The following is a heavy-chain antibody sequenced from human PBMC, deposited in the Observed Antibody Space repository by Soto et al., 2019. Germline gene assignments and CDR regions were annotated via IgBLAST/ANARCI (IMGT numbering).Heavy chain of an antibody. CDR1: GGTFSSYA. CDR3: ATYSGSYDLCY. V-gene: IGHV1-69*13. Sequence: RASVKVSCKASGGTFSSYAISWVRQAPGQGLEWMGGIIPIFGTANYAQKFHGRVTITADESTSTAYMELSSLRSEDTAVYYCATYSGSYDLCYWGQGNLVTVSS. CDR2: IIPIFGTA. D-gene: IGHD1-26*01. J-gene: IGHJ4*02.